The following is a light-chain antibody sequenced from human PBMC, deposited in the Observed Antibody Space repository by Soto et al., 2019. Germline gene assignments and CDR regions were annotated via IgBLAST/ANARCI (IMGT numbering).Light chain of an antibody. V-gene: IGKV1-5*03. J-gene: IGKJ2*01. Sequence: DIQMTQSPSTLSASVGDRVTITCRASQSISSWLAWYQQKPGQAPNLLIYKASSRKSGVPTRFSGSGSGTEINLTISSLQADYFVTYYCQQYNSYSYTFGQGTKLEIK. CDR2: KAS. CDR1: QSISSW. CDR3: QQYNSYSYT.